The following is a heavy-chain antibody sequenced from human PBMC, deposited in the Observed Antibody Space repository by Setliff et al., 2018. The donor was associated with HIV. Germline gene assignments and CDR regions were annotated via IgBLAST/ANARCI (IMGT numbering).Heavy chain of an antibody. D-gene: IGHD3-10*01. CDR2: IYTSGST. J-gene: IGHJ6*03. V-gene: IGHV4-61*09. CDR1: GGSISNGYYY. Sequence: SETLSLTCTDSGGSISNGYYYWSWIRQPAGKGLEWIGHIYTSGSTKYNPSLKSRVTISVDTSKNQFSLKLSSVTAADTAVYYCARGGREYGVNYYYYYMDVWGKGTTVTVSS. CDR3: ARGGREYGVNYYYYYMDV.